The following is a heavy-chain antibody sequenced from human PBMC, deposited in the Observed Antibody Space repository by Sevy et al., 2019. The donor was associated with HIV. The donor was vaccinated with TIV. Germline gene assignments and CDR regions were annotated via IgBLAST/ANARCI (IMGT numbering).Heavy chain of an antibody. CDR3: ARPRANYADHYFFYAMDV. D-gene: IGHD4-17*01. CDR1: GFALSNYYA. Sequence: GGSLRLSCAASGFALSNYYAMHWVRQAPGKGLEWVALLSYDGSDKYYADSVKGRFTISRDNFKNTLYLQMNSLTTEDTAVYYCARPRANYADHYFFYAMDVWGQGTTVTVSS. CDR2: LSYDGSDK. J-gene: IGHJ6*02. V-gene: IGHV3-30-3*01.